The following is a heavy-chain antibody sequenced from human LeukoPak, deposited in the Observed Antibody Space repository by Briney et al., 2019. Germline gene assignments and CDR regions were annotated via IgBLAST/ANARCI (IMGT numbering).Heavy chain of an antibody. V-gene: IGHV3-30*02. D-gene: IGHD1-26*01. CDR2: IRYDGSNK. J-gene: IGHJ4*02. Sequence: PGGSLRLSCAASGFTFSSYGMHWVRQAPGKGLEWVAFIRYDGSNKYYADSVKGRFTISRDNSKNTLYLQMNSLRAEDTAVYYCAKDEVSGSYQTYYFDYWGQGTLVTVSS. CDR3: AKDEVSGSYQTYYFDY. CDR1: GFTFSSYG.